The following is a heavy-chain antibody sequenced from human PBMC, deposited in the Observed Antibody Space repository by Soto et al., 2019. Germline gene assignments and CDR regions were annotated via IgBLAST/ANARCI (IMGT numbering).Heavy chain of an antibody. CDR3: ARGRLPYYYDSSGFPSFGY. CDR1: GGSFSGYY. D-gene: IGHD3-22*01. Sequence: SETLSLTCAVYGGSFSGYYLSWIRQPPGKGLEWIGEINHSGSTNYNPSLKSRVTISVDTSKNQFSLKLSSVTAADTAVYYCARGRLPYYYDSSGFPSFGYWGQGTLVTVSS. V-gene: IGHV4-34*01. CDR2: INHSGST. J-gene: IGHJ4*02.